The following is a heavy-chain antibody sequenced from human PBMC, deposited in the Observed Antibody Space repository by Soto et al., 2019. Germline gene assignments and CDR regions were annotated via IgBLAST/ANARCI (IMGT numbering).Heavy chain of an antibody. V-gene: IGHV3-33*08. Sequence: GSLRLSCAASGFTFSSYAMHWVRQAPGKGLEWVAVIWYDGSNKYYADSVKGRFTISRDNSKNTLYLQMNSLRAEDTAVYYCARGGRIAVAGHLYYYYGMDVWGQGTTVTVSS. CDR2: IWYDGSNK. CDR1: GFTFSSYA. CDR3: ARGGRIAVAGHLYYYYGMDV. D-gene: IGHD6-19*01. J-gene: IGHJ6*02.